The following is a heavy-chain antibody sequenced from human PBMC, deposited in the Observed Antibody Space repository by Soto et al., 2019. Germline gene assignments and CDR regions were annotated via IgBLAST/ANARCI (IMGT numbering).Heavy chain of an antibody. Sequence: QVQLQESGPGLVKPSGTLSLTCAVSGGSISSNNWWRWVRQPPGKGLEWIGEIYHSGSTNYNPSLKSRGTISVDKSKNQCSLKLSSVTAADTAVYYWARVNGGYYYGMDVWGQGTTVTGSS. J-gene: IGHJ6*02. V-gene: IGHV4-4*02. CDR2: IYHSGST. CDR3: ARVNGGYYYGMDV. CDR1: GGSISSNNW. D-gene: IGHD4-17*01.